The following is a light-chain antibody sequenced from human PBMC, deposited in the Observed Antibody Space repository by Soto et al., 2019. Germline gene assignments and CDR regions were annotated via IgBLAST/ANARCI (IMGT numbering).Light chain of an antibody. CDR1: SADVGTSNF. CDR2: DVT. V-gene: IGLV2-14*03. Sequence: QSALTQPASVSVSPGQSITISCTGISADVGTSNFVSWYQHHPGKAPRLIIYDVTDRPSGVSNRFSGSKSGDTASLTISGLQAEDEADYYCTSYRRGPLYVFGTGTKVTVL. CDR3: TSYRRGPLYV. J-gene: IGLJ1*01.